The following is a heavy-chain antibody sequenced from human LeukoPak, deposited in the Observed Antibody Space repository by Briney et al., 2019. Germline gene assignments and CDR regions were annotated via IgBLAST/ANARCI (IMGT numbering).Heavy chain of an antibody. J-gene: IGHJ4*02. CDR1: GFTFSSYG. D-gene: IGHD4-23*01. Sequence: GGSLRLSCAASGFTFSSYGMHWVRQAPGKGLEWVSGISWNSGSIGYADSVKGRFTISRDNAKNSLYLQMNSLRAEDTALYYCAKGGMTTVVTPDYWGQGTLVTVSS. V-gene: IGHV3-9*01. CDR2: ISWNSGSI. CDR3: AKGGMTTVVTPDY.